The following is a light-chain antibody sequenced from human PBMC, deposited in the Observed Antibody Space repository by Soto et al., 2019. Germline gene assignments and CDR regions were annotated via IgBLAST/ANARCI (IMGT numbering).Light chain of an antibody. CDR1: SSDVGGYNY. V-gene: IGLV2-8*01. Sequence: QSALTQPPSASGSPGQSVTISCTGTSSDVGGYNYVSWYQQHPGKAPKFMIYEVSKRPAGVPDRFSGSKSGNTASLTVSGLQAEDEAAYYCSSYAGSNNPVVFGGGTKVTVL. J-gene: IGLJ2*01. CDR3: SSYAGSNNPVV. CDR2: EVS.